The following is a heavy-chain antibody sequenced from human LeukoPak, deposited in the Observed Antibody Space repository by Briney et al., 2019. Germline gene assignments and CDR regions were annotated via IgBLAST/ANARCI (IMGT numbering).Heavy chain of an antibody. CDR1: GFTFSSYG. CDR3: ATHSQWLGHFDY. Sequence: GGSLRLSCAASGFTFSSYGMHWVRQAPGKGLEWVAVISYDGSNKYYADSVKGRFTISRDNSKNTLYLQMNSLRAEDTAVYYCATHSQWLGHFDYWGQGTLVTVSS. V-gene: IGHV3-30*03. J-gene: IGHJ4*02. D-gene: IGHD6-19*01. CDR2: ISYDGSNK.